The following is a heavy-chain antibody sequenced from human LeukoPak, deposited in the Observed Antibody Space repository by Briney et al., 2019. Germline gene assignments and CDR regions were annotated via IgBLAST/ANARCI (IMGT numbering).Heavy chain of an antibody. CDR2: ISSSSSYT. V-gene: IGHV3-11*06. CDR3: ARVGLRFLEWLSENAFDI. Sequence: GGSLRLSCAASGFTFSDYYMIWIRQAPGKGLEWVSYISSSSSYTNYADSVKGRFTISRDNAKNSLYLQMNSLRAEDTAVYYCARVGLRFLEWLSENAFDIWGQGTMVTVSS. D-gene: IGHD3-3*01. J-gene: IGHJ3*02. CDR1: GFTFSDYY.